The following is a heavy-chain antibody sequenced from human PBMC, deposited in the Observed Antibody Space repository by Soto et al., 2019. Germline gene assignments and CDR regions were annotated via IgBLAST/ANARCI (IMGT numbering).Heavy chain of an antibody. CDR3: AAGLDHNKVGY. CDR2: IYYTGNT. V-gene: IGHV4-59*01. J-gene: IGHJ4*02. Sequence: QVRLQESGPGLVKPSETLSLTCTVSGGSISPSYWNWVRQPPGKRPGWIGCIYYTGNTHYNPSLKSRVTISRDTSKNQFSLELTSVTAADTAMYFCAAGLDHNKVGYWGQGTLVTVSS. CDR1: GGSISPSY. D-gene: IGHD2-2*03.